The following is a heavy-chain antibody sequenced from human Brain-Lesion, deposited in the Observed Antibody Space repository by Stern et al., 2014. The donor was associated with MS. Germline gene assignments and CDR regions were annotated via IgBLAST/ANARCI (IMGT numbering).Heavy chain of an antibody. D-gene: IGHD3-10*01. CDR3: TILSGPYDH. V-gene: IGHV3-74*02. Sequence: EVQLVESGGGLVQPGGSLRLSCAASAFTFSNSWMHWVRQAPGKGLVWVSRINRDVSTTTYADSVKGRFTISRDNAKNTLYLQMSSLRAEDTAVYYCTILSGPYDHWGQGTLVTVSS. J-gene: IGHJ4*02. CDR2: INRDVSTT. CDR1: AFTFSNSW.